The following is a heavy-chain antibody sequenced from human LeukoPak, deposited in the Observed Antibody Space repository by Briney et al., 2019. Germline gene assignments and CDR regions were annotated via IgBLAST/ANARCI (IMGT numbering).Heavy chain of an antibody. CDR1: GFTFSNYW. J-gene: IGHJ4*02. D-gene: IGHD6-13*01. V-gene: IGHV3-23*01. CDR2: ISGSGGST. CDR3: SVGSWYGDFDY. Sequence: GGSLRLSCAASGFTFSNYWMSWVRQAPGKGLEWVSAISGSGGSTYYADSVKGRFTISRDNSRNTLYLQMNSLRAEDTAVYYCSVGSWYGDFDYWGQGTLVTVSS.